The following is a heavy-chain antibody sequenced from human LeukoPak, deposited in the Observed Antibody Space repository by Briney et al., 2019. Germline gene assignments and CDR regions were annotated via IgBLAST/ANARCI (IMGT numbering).Heavy chain of an antibody. CDR3: ARGGTGATRDDTFDM. J-gene: IGHJ3*02. CDR1: AFTFSSYS. V-gene: IGHV3-21*01. Sequence: GGSLRLSCTASAFTFSSYSINWVRQAPGKGLGWVSSISSGSSYIFYADSVKGRFTISRDNAKNSLYLQMNSLRAEDTAVYYCARGGTGATRDDTFDMWGQGGMVTVFS. CDR2: ISSGSSYI. D-gene: IGHD1-7*01.